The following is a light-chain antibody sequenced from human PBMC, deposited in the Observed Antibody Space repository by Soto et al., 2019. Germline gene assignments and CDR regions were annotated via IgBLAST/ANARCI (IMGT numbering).Light chain of an antibody. CDR2: EVS. V-gene: IGLV2-14*01. J-gene: IGLJ1*01. Sequence: QSALTQPASVSGSPGQSITISCTGTSSDVGGYNYVSWYQQHPGKAPKLMIYEVSNRPSGVSNRFSGSKSGNTASLTISGAQAEDEGGYYCSSYTSSSTLVFGTGTKVTVL. CDR3: SSYTSSSTLV. CDR1: SSDVGGYNY.